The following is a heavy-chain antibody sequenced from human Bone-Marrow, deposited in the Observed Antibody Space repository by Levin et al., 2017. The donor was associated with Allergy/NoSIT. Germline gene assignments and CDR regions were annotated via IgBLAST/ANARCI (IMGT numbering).Heavy chain of an antibody. V-gene: IGHV3-74*01. D-gene: IGHD2-15*01. Sequence: GESLKFSCAAAGFSFSSYWMHWVRQVPGKGLVCVARIDRDGSRRSYADSVRGRFTITRDNARNTLYLQMNGLTTEDTAVYYCATSRGYCRGPMCHGPAGWIDAWGQGTLVTVSS. CDR1: GFSFSSYW. J-gene: IGHJ5*02. CDR2: IDRDGSRR. CDR3: ATSRGYCRGPMCHGPAGWIDA.